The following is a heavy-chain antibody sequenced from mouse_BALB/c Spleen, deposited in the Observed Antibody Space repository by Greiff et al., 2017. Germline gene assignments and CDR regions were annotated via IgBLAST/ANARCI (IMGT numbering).Heavy chain of an antibody. CDR2: ISNGGGST. V-gene: IGHV5-12-2*01. CDR3: ERQVYGSSYGYFDD. J-gene: IGHJ2*01. D-gene: IGHD1-1*01. CDR1: GFTFSSYT. Sequence: EVNVVESGGGLVQPGGSLKLSCAASGFTFSSYTMSWVRQTPEKRLEWVAYISNGGGSTYYPDTVKGRFTISRDNAKNTLYLQMSSLKSEDTAMYYCERQVYGSSYGYFDDWGQGTTLTVSS.